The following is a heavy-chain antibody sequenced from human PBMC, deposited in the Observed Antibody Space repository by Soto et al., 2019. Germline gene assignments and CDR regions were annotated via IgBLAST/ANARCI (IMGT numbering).Heavy chain of an antibody. D-gene: IGHD3-3*01. CDR3: TRARDFWSGYRIRYYYGMDV. Sequence: PGGSLRLSCTASGFTFGDYAMSLVRQAPGKGREGVGFIRSKAYGGTTEYAASVKGRFTISRDDSKSIAYLQMNSLKTEDTAVYYCTRARDFWSGYRIRYYYGMDVWGQGTTVTVSS. CDR1: GFTFGDYA. J-gene: IGHJ6*02. V-gene: IGHV3-49*04. CDR2: IRSKAYGGTT.